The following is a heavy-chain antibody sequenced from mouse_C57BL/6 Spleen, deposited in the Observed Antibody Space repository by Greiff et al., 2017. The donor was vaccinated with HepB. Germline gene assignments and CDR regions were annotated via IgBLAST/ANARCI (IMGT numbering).Heavy chain of an antibody. Sequence: VKVVESGPGLVQPSQSLSITCTVSGFSLTSYGVHWVRQSPGKGLEWLGVIWSGGSTDYNAAFISRLSISKDNSKSQVFFKMNSLQADDTAIYYCARNQALYYYGSSSYYAMDYWGQGTSVTVSS. CDR1: GFSLTSYG. V-gene: IGHV2-2*01. J-gene: IGHJ4*01. D-gene: IGHD1-1*01. CDR3: ARNQALYYYGSSSYYAMDY. CDR2: IWSGGST.